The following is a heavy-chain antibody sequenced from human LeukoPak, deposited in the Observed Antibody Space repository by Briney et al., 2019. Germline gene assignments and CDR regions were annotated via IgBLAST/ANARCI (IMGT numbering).Heavy chain of an antibody. D-gene: IGHD3-9*01. V-gene: IGHV1-18*01. CDR2: ISAYNCQT. Sequence: ASVKVTCKASGYTFTPSGFSGVRQALGQGLEGMGGISAYNCQTNYAQKVQGRGTMTTDTSTKTAYMELMSLGSDDTAVYYCAGVAGFYWTSDSFDYWGQGTQVTVSS. CDR3: AGVAGFYWTSDSFDY. J-gene: IGHJ4*02. CDR1: GYTFTPSG.